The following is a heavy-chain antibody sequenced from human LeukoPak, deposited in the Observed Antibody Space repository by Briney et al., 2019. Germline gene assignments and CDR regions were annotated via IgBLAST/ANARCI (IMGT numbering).Heavy chain of an antibody. V-gene: IGHV4-59*08. CDR2: IYYSGST. CDR1: GGSISSYY. CDR3: ARGIRGVMGNWFDP. J-gene: IGHJ5*02. Sequence: PSETLSLTCSVSGGSISSYYWNWIRQPPGKGLEWIGYIYYSGSTNYNPSLKTRVTISVDTSKNQFSLKLSSVTAADTAVYYCARGIRGVMGNWFDPWGQGTLVTVSS. D-gene: IGHD3-10*01.